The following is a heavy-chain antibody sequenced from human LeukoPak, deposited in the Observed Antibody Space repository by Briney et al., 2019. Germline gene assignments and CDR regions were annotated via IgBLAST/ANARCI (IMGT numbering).Heavy chain of an antibody. CDR2: MNPNSGNT. CDR1: GYTFTSYD. V-gene: IGHV1-8*01. CDR3: ARVYSGSSPFDY. Sequence: GASVKASCKASGYTFTSYDINWVRQATGQGLEWMGWMNPNSGNTGYAQKFQGRVTMTRDTSISTAYMELSRLRSDDTAVYYCARVYSGSSPFDYWGQGTLVTVSS. D-gene: IGHD1-26*01. J-gene: IGHJ4*02.